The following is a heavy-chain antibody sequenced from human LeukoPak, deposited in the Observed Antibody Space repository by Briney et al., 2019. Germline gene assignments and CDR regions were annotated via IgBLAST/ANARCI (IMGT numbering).Heavy chain of an antibody. CDR1: GGSISSYY. J-gene: IGHJ5*02. Sequence: PSETLSLTCTVSGGSISSYYWSWIRQPPGKGLEWIGYIYYSGSTNYNPSLKSRVTISVDTSKNQFSLKLSSVTAADTAVYYCARSTYYDFWSGYYGGWFDPWGQGTLVTVSS. CDR2: IYYSGST. D-gene: IGHD3-3*01. CDR3: ARSTYYDFWSGYYGGWFDP. V-gene: IGHV4-59*12.